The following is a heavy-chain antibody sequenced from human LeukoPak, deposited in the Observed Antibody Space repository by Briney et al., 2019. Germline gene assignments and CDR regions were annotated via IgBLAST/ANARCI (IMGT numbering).Heavy chain of an antibody. J-gene: IGHJ4*02. Sequence: GGSLRLSCAASGFTFRSYEMNWVRQAPGKGLEWVSYISSSGSTIYYADSVKGRFIISRDNAKKSLYLQMNSLRAEDTAIYYCARDRYYDSSGYLDYWGQGTLVTVSS. V-gene: IGHV3-48*03. CDR3: ARDRYYDSSGYLDY. CDR2: ISSSGSTI. CDR1: GFTFRSYE. D-gene: IGHD3-22*01.